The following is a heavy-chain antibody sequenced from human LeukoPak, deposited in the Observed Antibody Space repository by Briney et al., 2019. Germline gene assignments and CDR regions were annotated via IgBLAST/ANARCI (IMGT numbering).Heavy chain of an antibody. CDR2: FDPEDGET. D-gene: IGHD5-18*01. V-gene: IGHV1-24*01. J-gene: IGHJ3*02. CDR1: GYTLTELS. CDR3: ATLGRYSYGYGDDAFDI. Sequence: GASVKVSCKVSGYTLTELSMHWVRQAPGKGLEWMGGFDPEDGETIYAQKFQGRVTMTEDTSTDTAYMELSSLRSEDTAMYYCATLGRYSYGYGDDAFDIWGQGTMVTVSS.